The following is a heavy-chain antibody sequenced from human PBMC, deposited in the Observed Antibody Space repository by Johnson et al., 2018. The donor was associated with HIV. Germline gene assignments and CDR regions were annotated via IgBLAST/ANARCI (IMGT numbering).Heavy chain of an antibody. CDR1: GFSVRTNY. Sequence: VQLVESGGGLIQPGGSLRLSCAASGFSVRTNYMSWVRQAPGKGLEWVSVIYSDGTTSFAQSVKGRFSISRDVSKNILNLQMHSLRTEDTAYYYCARDLPGIYDAFDLWGQGTKVTISS. V-gene: IGHV3-53*01. D-gene: IGHD1-26*01. J-gene: IGHJ3*01. CDR3: ARDLPGIYDAFDL. CDR2: IYSDGTT.